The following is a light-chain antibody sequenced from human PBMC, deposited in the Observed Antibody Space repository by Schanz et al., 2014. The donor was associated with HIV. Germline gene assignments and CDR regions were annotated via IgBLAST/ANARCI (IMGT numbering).Light chain of an antibody. V-gene: IGLV1-47*02. CDR2: NND. CDR3: SSYTSSGTQV. CDR1: SSNIGSNY. Sequence: QSVLTQPPSASGTPGQRVTISCSGSSSNIGSNYGYWYQQLPGTAPRLLIHNNDQRPSGVPDRFSGSTSGNTAFLTVSGLQAEDEADYYCSSYTSSGTQVFGTGTKLTVL. J-gene: IGLJ1*01.